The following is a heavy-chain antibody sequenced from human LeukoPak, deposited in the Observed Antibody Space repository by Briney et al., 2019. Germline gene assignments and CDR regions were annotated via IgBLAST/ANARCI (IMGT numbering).Heavy chain of an antibody. J-gene: IGHJ6*02. V-gene: IGHV3-66*01. CDR2: IYSGGST. D-gene: IGHD4-11*01. CDR3: ARSYSNYDLLNYYYYGMDV. CDR1: GFTVSSNY. Sequence: GGSLRLSCAASGFTVSSNYMSWVRQAPGKGLEWVSVIYSGGSTYYADSVKGRFTISRDNSKNTLYHQMNSLRAEDTAVYYCARSYSNYDLLNYYYYGMDVWGQGTTVTVSS.